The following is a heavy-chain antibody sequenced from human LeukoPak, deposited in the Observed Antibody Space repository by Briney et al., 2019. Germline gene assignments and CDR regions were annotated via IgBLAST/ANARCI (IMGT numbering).Heavy chain of an antibody. CDR2: ISGSGGST. CDR3: AKGGRSGSLMFDY. V-gene: IGHV3-23*01. D-gene: IGHD3-10*01. J-gene: IGHJ4*02. Sequence: GGSLRLSCAASGFTFSSYAMSWVRQAPGKGLEWVSAISGSGGSTYYADSVKGRFTISRDNSKNTLYLQVNSLRAEDTAVYYCAKGGRSGSLMFDYWGQGTLVTVSS. CDR1: GFTFSSYA.